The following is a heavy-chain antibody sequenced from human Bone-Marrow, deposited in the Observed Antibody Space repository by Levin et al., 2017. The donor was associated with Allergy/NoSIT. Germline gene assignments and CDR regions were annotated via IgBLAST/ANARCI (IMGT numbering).Heavy chain of an antibody. V-gene: IGHV3-15*01. CDR1: GFSFSNAW. D-gene: IGHD1-20*01. CDR2: IKNKIDGGTT. J-gene: IGHJ3*02. CDR3: SEFNSKDAFNI. Sequence: SCAASGFSFSNAWMSWVRQAPGKGLEWVGRIKNKIDGGTTDYAVPVKGRFTISRDDSKDTLYLQMNSLRIEDTAVYYCSEFNSKDAFNIWGQGTMVTVSS.